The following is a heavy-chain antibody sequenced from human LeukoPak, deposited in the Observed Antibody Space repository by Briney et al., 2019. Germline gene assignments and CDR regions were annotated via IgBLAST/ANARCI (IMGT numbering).Heavy chain of an antibody. V-gene: IGHV1-69*05. D-gene: IGHD2-2*01. CDR2: IIPIFGTA. CDR1: GGTFSSYA. J-gene: IGHJ1*01. CDR3: SRGPVVPAAGYFQH. Sequence: ASVKVSCKASGGTFSSYAISWVRQAPGQGLEWMGGIIPIFGTANYAQKFQGRVTITTDESTSTAYMELSSLRSEDTAVYYCSRGPVVPAAGYFQHWGQGTLVTVSS.